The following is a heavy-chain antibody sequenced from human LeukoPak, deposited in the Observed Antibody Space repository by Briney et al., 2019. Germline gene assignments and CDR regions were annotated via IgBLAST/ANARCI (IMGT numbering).Heavy chain of an antibody. CDR3: ARDIRSGGNPFDY. CDR2: INPSVGST. D-gene: IGHD2-15*01. Sequence: ASVKVSCKASVYTFTSYYMHWVRQAPGQGLEWMGMINPSVGSTSYAQKFQGRVTMTRDTSTSTVYMELSSLRSEDTAVYYCARDIRSGGNPFDYWGQGSLVTVSS. V-gene: IGHV1-46*01. J-gene: IGHJ4*02. CDR1: VYTFTSYY.